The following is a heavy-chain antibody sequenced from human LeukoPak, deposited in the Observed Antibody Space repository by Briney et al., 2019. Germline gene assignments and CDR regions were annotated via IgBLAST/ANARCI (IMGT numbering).Heavy chain of an antibody. J-gene: IGHJ4*02. D-gene: IGHD5-12*01. CDR1: GYTLTELS. Sequence: GASVKVSCKVSGYTLTELSMHWVRQAPGKGLEWMGGFDPEDGETIYAQKFQGRVTMTEDTSTDTAYMELSSLRSEDTAVYYCASGSGGYSGYAPAYWGQGTLVTVSS. CDR2: FDPEDGET. V-gene: IGHV1-24*01. CDR3: ASGSGGYSGYAPAY.